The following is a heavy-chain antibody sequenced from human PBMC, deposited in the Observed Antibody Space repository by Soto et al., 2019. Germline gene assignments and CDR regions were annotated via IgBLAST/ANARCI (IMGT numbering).Heavy chain of an antibody. CDR1: GGSVSSSSYY. J-gene: IGHJ6*02. D-gene: IGHD6-13*01. V-gene: IGHV4-39*01. Sequence: XTLSLTCTVSGGSVSSSSYYWGWIRQPPGKGLEWIWSIYYSGSTYYNPSLNIRFTISLDTSKNQFSLKLSSVTAADTAVYYCARLNFQLVVGYEDYYGMDVWGQGTTVTVSS. CDR2: IYYSGST. CDR3: ARLNFQLVVGYEDYYGMDV.